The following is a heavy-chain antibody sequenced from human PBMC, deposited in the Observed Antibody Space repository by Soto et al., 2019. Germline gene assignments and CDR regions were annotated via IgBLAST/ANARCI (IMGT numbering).Heavy chain of an antibody. CDR3: ASSYGSGSGAYYCYYGMDV. CDR1: GYSFTSYW. J-gene: IGHJ6*02. Sequence: PGGSLKISCKGSGYSFTSYWISWVRPMPGKGLEWMGRIDPSDSYTNYSPSFQGHVTISADKSISTAYLQWSSLKAADTAMYYCASSYGSGSGAYYCYYGMDVWGQGTTVTVSS. V-gene: IGHV5-10-1*01. CDR2: IDPSDSYT. D-gene: IGHD3-10*01.